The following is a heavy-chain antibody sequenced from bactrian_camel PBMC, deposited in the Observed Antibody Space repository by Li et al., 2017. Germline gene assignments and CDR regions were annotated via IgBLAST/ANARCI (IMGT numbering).Heavy chain of an antibody. V-gene: IGHV3-3*01. J-gene: IGHJ4*01. CDR3: AADATIVTKSGCYVGFIPEYDF. CDR1: GHSRGSNC. CDR2: IRRDGGET. D-gene: IGHD3*01. Sequence: HVQLVESGGGSVQAGGSLRLSCKVSGHSRGSNCVGWYRLPPGRAPAEREGIAAIRRDGGETWYAASVKGRFTISRDSAKNTVYLQLNDLKSDDTAMYNCAADATIVTKSGCYVGFIPEYDFRGQGTQVTVS.